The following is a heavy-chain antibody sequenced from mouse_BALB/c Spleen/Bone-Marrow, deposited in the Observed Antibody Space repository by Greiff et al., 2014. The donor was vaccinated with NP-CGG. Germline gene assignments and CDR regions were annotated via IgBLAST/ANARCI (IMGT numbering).Heavy chain of an antibody. J-gene: IGHJ4*01. CDR2: IWSGGST. V-gene: IGHV2-4*02. CDR3: ARQPLRRHAMDY. Sequence: QIQLQQSGPGLVQPSQSLSVTCTVSGFSLTSYGVHWVHQPPGKGLEWLGVIWSGGSTDYNAAFISRLSISKDNSKSQVFFKMNSLQADDTAIYYCARQPLRRHAMDYWGQGTSVTVSS. D-gene: IGHD1-2*01. CDR1: GFSLTSYG.